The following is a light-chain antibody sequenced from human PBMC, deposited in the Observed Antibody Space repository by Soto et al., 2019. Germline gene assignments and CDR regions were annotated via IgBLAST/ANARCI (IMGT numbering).Light chain of an antibody. V-gene: IGKV3-15*01. J-gene: IGKJ2*01. Sequence: EIVMTQSPATLSVSPGERATLSCRASQSVSSNLAWYQQKPGQAPRLLIYGASTRATGIPARFSGSGSGTEFTLTISSLQFEDFAVYYCQHYNNWPLYTFGQGTKLEI. CDR1: QSVSSN. CDR3: QHYNNWPLYT. CDR2: GAS.